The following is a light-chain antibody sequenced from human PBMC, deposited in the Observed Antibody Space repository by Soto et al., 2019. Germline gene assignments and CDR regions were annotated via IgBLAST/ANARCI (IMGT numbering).Light chain of an antibody. V-gene: IGLV2-11*01. J-gene: IGLJ1*01. CDR3: CSYTSTSNYV. CDR2: DVS. CDR1: NSDVGAYNY. Sequence: QSALTQPRSVSGSPGQSVTTSCTGTNSDVGAYNYVSWYQQHPGKAPKLMLYDVSRRPSGVPDRFSGSKSGNTASLTISGLQAEDEADYYCCSYTSTSNYVFGTGTKLTVL.